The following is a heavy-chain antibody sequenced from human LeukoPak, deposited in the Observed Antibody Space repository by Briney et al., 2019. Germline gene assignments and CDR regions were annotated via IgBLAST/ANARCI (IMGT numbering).Heavy chain of an antibody. J-gene: IGHJ6*03. V-gene: IGHV3-43*01. Sequence: PGGSLRLSCAASGFTFDDHTMHWVRQAPGKGLEWVSLISWDGGYTYYADSVKGRFTISRDNSKNSLYLQMNSLRTEDTALYYCAKSTARLVSDYYYYMDVWGKGTTVTVSS. CDR2: ISWDGGYT. CDR3: AKSTARLVSDYYYYMDV. D-gene: IGHD6-6*01. CDR1: GFTFDDHT.